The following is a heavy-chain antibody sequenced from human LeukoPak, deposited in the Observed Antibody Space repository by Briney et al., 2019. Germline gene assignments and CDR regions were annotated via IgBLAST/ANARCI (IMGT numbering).Heavy chain of an antibody. J-gene: IGHJ4*02. V-gene: IGHV3-23*01. CDR3: AKSLGVGGYTRYKGFDQ. D-gene: IGHD5-24*01. CDR1: GFTFSSYA. CDR2: ISNSDGST. Sequence: GGSPRLSCAASGFTFSSYAMNWVRQAPGKGLEWVSSISNSDGSTYYADFVKGRFTISRDNSKNTLHLQMNSLRAEDTAVYYCAKSLGVGGYTRYKGFDQWGQGTLVTVSS.